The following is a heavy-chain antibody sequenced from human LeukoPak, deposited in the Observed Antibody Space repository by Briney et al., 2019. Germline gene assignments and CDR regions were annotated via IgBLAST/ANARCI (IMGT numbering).Heavy chain of an antibody. CDR1: GFIVRTNY. CDR3: ARAVPHMYYDDSSGYYGDAFDI. CDR2: IYSGGTT. D-gene: IGHD3-22*01. Sequence: GGSLRLSCAASGFIVRTNYMSWVRQAPGKGLKWVSVIYSGGTTRYADSVRGRFTISRDNSNKTLSLPLNNLRAEETAMYYCARAVPHMYYDDSSGYYGDAFDICGQGTWVTVSS. J-gene: IGHJ3*02. V-gene: IGHV3-53*01.